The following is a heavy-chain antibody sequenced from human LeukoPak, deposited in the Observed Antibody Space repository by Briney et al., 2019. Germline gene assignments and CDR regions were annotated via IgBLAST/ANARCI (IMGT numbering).Heavy chain of an antibody. CDR1: GFTFSSYW. Sequence: GSLRLSCVASGFTFSSYWMHWVRQDPRKGLVWVSRINGDGRNINYADSVRGRFTISRDNAKNTLYLQMNTLRVEDTAVYYCARDTEWELAFDYWGQGTLVTVSS. V-gene: IGHV3-74*01. CDR2: INGDGRNI. J-gene: IGHJ4*02. D-gene: IGHD1-26*01. CDR3: ARDTEWELAFDY.